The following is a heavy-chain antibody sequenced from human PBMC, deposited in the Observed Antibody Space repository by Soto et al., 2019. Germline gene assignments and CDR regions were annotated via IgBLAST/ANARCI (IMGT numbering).Heavy chain of an antibody. J-gene: IGHJ6*02. V-gene: IGHV3-30*18. CDR1: GFILRSNG. D-gene: IGHD5-12*01. CDR3: AKDRGYDYKNGLDV. CDR2: SSFDGTKT. Sequence: QEHLVESGGGVVQPGESLRLSCAASGFILRSNGMHWVRQAPDKGLEWVAVSSFDGTKTYYADSVKGRFTISRDTPNNTLHLQMTSLRVEDTAIYYCAKDRGYDYKNGLDVWGQGTTVTVSS.